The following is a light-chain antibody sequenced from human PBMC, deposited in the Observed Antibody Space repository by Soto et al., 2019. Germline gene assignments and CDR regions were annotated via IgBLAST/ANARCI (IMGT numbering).Light chain of an antibody. V-gene: IGLV1-44*01. CDR3: AGWDGSLKGFV. CDR2: ENN. CDR1: ASNIRRDP. Sequence: QSVVTQPPSASGAPGQRVTISCSGSASNIRRDPVNWYQQVPGTAPKLLIYENNHRPSGVPDRFSGSKSGTSASLVISGLHSEDEAEYFCAGWDGSLKGFVFGTGTKLTVL. J-gene: IGLJ1*01.